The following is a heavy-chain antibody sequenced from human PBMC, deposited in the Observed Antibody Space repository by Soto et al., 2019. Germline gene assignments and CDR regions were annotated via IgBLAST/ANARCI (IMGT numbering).Heavy chain of an antibody. CDR1: GGSISSYY. CDR2: IYYSGST. J-gene: IGHJ4*02. V-gene: IGHV4-59*08. Sequence: SETLSLTCTVSGGSISSYYWSWIRQPPGKGLEWIGYIYYSGSTNYNPSLKSRVTISVDTSKNQFSLKLSSVTAADTAVYYCARHLPGAGYFDYWGQGTLVTVSS. D-gene: IGHD2-2*01. CDR3: ARHLPGAGYFDY.